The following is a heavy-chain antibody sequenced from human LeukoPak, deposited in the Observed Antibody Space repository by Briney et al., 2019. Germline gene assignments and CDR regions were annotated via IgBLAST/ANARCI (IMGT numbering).Heavy chain of an antibody. CDR3: ARVIAPRAVPGSDY. D-gene: IGHD6-19*01. V-gene: IGHV3-48*03. J-gene: IGHJ4*02. Sequence: TGGSLRLSCAASGFTFSSYEMNWVRQAPGKGLEWVSYISSSGSTIYYADSVKGRFTISRDNAKNSLYLQMNRLRAEDTAVYYCARVIAPRAVPGSDYWGQGTLVTVSS. CDR1: GFTFSSYE. CDR2: ISSSGSTI.